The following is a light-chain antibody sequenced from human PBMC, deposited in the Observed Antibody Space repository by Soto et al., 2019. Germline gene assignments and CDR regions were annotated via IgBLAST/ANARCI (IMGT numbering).Light chain of an antibody. CDR3: QQRSNWPFLT. CDR1: QSVSSY. CDR2: DAS. J-gene: IGKJ4*01. V-gene: IGKV3-11*01. Sequence: EIVLTQSPATLSLSPGERATLSCRASQSVSSYLAWYQQKPGQAPRLRIYDASNRATGIPARFSGSGSGTDFTLTISSLEPEDFAVYYCQQRSNWPFLTFGGGTKVEIK.